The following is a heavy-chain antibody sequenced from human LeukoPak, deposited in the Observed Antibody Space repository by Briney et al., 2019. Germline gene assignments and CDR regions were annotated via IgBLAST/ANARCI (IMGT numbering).Heavy chain of an antibody. V-gene: IGHV4-59*12. J-gene: IGHJ1*01. CDR3: ARWDRTREYFPH. Sequence: SETLSLTCTASGGSISSYYWSWIRQPPGKGLEWIGYIYYSGSTNYNPSLKSRVTISVDTSKNQFSLKLNSVTAADTAVYYCARWDRTREYFPHWGQGTLVTVSS. CDR1: GGSISSYY. D-gene: IGHD1-1*01. CDR2: IYYSGST.